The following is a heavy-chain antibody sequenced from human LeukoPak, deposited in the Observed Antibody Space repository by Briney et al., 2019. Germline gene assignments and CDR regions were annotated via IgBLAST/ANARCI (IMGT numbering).Heavy chain of an antibody. D-gene: IGHD2-8*01. CDR1: GGTFSSSA. CDR2: INTIFGTA. CDR3: ARQRGGQYEDGFDI. V-gene: IGHV1-69*13. Sequence: SVKVSCKASGGTFSSSAISWVRQAPGQGLEWMGGINTIFGTAKYAQKFQGRVTITADESTSTAYMELSSLRSEDTAVYYCARQRGGQYEDGFDIWGQGTMVTVSS. J-gene: IGHJ3*02.